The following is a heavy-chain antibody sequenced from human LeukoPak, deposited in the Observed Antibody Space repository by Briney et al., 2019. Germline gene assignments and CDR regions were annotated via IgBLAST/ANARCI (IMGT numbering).Heavy chain of an antibody. CDR3: AKGFYGDFDY. CDR1: GFTFNSHA. CDR2: ISGSGGTT. J-gene: IGHJ4*02. Sequence: GGSLRLSCAASGFTFNSHAMSWVRQAPGKGLEWVSGISGSGGTTDYADSVKGRFTISRDTSKNTLYLQMNSLRAEDTAVYYCAKGFYGDFDYWGQGTLVTVSS. V-gene: IGHV3-23*01. D-gene: IGHD4-17*01.